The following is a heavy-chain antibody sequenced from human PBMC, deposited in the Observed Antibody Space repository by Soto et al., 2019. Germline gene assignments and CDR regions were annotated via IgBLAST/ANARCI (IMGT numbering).Heavy chain of an antibody. J-gene: IGHJ4*02. D-gene: IGHD3-22*01. CDR3: ARGWRYYDSSGYFYYYDC. Sequence: SETLSLTCTVSGGSISSYYWSWIRQPPGKGLEWIGYIYYSGSTNYNPSLKSRVTISVDTSKNQFSLKLSSVTAADTAVYYCARGWRYYDSSGYFYYYDCWGQGTLVTVSS. CDR2: IYYSGST. V-gene: IGHV4-59*01. CDR1: GGSISSYY.